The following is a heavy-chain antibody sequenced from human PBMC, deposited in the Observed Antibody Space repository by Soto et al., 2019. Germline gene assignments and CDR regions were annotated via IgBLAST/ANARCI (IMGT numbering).Heavy chain of an antibody. D-gene: IGHD5-12*01. CDR2: IIPIIGTA. CDR1: GGTFNNYA. V-gene: IGHV1-69*01. CDR3: ARGGVDVVATSAFDY. J-gene: IGHJ4*02. Sequence: QVQLVQSGAEVKKPGSSVKVSCKASGGTFNNYAISWVRQAPGQGLEWMGGIIPIIGTADYAHKFQGRLAISADEATGTTFMELSSLRSEDTALYYCARGGVDVVATSAFDYWGQGNLVTVSS.